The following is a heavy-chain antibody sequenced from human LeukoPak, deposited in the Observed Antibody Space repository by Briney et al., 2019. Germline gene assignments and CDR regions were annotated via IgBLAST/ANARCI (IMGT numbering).Heavy chain of an antibody. D-gene: IGHD5/OR15-5a*01. J-gene: IGHJ4*02. Sequence: SETLSLTCAVSGGSISSYYWSWIRQPAGKGLEWIGRIYTSGSTNYDPSLKSRVTISMDMSKKQFSLKLTSVTAADTAVYYCARGMELVSTPFDHWGQGTLVTVSS. CDR2: IYTSGST. CDR3: ARGMELVSTPFDH. V-gene: IGHV4-4*07. CDR1: GGSISSYY.